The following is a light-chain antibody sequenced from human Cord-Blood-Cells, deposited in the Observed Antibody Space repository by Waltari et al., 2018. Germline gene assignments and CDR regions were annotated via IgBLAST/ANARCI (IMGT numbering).Light chain of an antibody. CDR1: ALPKQY. Sequence: SYELTQPPSRSVSPGQTDRLTCSGAALPKQYDTFYQQKSGQAPVLVIYEDSKRPSGIPEIFSGSSSGTMATLTISGAQVEDEADYYCYSTDSSGNHRVFGGGTKLTVL. J-gene: IGLJ2*01. V-gene: IGLV3-10*01. CDR3: YSTDSSGNHRV. CDR2: EDS.